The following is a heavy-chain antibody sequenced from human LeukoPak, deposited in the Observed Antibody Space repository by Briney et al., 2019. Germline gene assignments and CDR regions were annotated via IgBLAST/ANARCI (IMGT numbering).Heavy chain of an antibody. CDR2: INPGGSSI. Sequence: HPGGSLRLSCAASGFTFSSYWMHWARQVPGKGLVWVARINPGGSSITYADSVKGRFTISRDNAKNTLYLQMDSLRAEDTGVYYCARSNQADDYWGQGTLVTVSS. J-gene: IGHJ4*02. V-gene: IGHV3-74*01. CDR1: GFTFSSYW. D-gene: IGHD1-14*01. CDR3: ARSNQADDY.